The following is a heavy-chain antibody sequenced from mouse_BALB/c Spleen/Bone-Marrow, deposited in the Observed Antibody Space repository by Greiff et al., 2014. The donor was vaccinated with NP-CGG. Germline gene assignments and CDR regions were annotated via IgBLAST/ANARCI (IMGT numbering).Heavy chain of an antibody. CDR3: ARDSYYYGSSYWYFDV. Sequence: EVKLMESGGGLVKPGGSLKLSCAASGFTFSDYYMYWVRQTPEKGLEWVATISDGGSYTYYPDSVKGRFTISRDNAKNSLYLRMTSLKSEDTAMYYCARDSYYYGSSYWYFDVWGAGTTVTVSS. V-gene: IGHV5-4*02. D-gene: IGHD1-1*01. CDR1: GFTFSDYY. CDR2: ISDGGSYT. J-gene: IGHJ1*01.